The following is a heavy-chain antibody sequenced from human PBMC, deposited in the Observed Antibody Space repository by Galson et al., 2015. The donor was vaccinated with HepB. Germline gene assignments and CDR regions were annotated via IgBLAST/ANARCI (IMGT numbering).Heavy chain of an antibody. Sequence: SLRLSCAASGFTFSSYDMHWVRQATGKGLEWVSAIGTAGDTYYPGSVKGRFTISRENAKNSLYLQMNSLRAGDTAVYYCARAEWRYYYMDVWGKGTTVTVSS. CDR2: IGTAGDT. CDR3: ARAEWRYYYMDV. V-gene: IGHV3-13*01. J-gene: IGHJ6*03. CDR1: GFTFSSYD. D-gene: IGHD3-3*01.